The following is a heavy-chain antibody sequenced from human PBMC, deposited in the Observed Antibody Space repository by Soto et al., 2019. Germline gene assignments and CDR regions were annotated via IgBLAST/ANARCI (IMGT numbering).Heavy chain of an antibody. V-gene: IGHV3-48*03. CDR3: ARCGTRGGW. CDR1: GFNFRMYE. Sequence: PGGSLRLSCQASGFNFRMYEMHWVRQAQGKGLERVSYISSSGLTTSYADFAEGRFTTSRANAKDSFYLHLNSLRVADPALYSCARCGTRGGWWGLGTQVTVSS. CDR2: ISSSGLTT. J-gene: IGHJ4*01. D-gene: IGHD2-21*01.